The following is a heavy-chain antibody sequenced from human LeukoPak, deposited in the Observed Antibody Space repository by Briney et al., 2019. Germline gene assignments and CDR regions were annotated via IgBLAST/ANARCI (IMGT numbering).Heavy chain of an antibody. CDR1: GFTFSSYA. J-gene: IGHJ4*02. CDR3: AKDHYWSIDY. CDR2: ISSSSSYI. V-gene: IGHV3-21*01. Sequence: GGSLRLSCAASGFTFSSYAMSWVRQAPGKGLEWVSSISSSSSYIYYADSVKGRFTISRDNAKNSLYLQMNSLRAEDTGVYYCAKDHYWSIDYWGRGTLVTVSS. D-gene: IGHD3-3*01.